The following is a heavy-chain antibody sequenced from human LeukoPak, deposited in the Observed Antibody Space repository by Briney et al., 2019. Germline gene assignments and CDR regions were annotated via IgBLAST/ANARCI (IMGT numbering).Heavy chain of an antibody. CDR3: TATLGY. V-gene: IGHV3-15*01. J-gene: IGHJ4*02. Sequence: PGGSLRLSCAASGFTFSDAWMTWVRQAPGKGLEWVGRIKRKTDGGTTDYAAPVKGRFTISRDDSKNMLSLQMNSLKTEDTAVYYCTATLGYWGQGTPVTVSS. CDR2: IKRKTDGGTT. CDR1: GFTFSDAW.